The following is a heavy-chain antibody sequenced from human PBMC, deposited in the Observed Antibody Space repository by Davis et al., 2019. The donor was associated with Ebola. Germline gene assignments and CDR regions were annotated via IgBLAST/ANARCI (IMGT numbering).Heavy chain of an antibody. J-gene: IGHJ2*01. D-gene: IGHD5-24*01. CDR1: GFAFTRHS. CDR2: ISSGGDDR. V-gene: IGHV3-48*02. CDR3: ARDAEDGSGNWFFDF. Sequence: GESLKISCAASGFAFTRHSMNWVRQAPGKGLEWIAFISSGGDDRYYAESVRGRFTVSRENARYSLFLQLNSLRDEDTAQYYCARDAEDGSGNWFFDFRGRGALVTVSS.